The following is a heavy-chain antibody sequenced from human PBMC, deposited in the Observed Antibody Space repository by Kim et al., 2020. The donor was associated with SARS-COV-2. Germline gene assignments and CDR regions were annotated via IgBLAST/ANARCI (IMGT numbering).Heavy chain of an antibody. CDR2: IRSKPNSYAS. Sequence: GGSLRPSCAASGFTFSGSAMHWVRQASGKGLEWVGRIRSKPNSYASAYAAPGRGSITIASADSKNTPYLQINNLKTEATAEYSCTRVPGTPLASWAAFD. D-gene: IGHD1-1*01. CDR1: GFTFSGSA. CDR3: TRVPGTPLASWAAFD. J-gene: IGHJ3*02. V-gene: IGHV3-73*01.